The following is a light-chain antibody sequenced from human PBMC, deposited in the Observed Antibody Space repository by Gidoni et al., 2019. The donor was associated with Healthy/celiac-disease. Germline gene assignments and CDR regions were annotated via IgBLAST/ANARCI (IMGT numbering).Light chain of an antibody. CDR2: AAS. CDR1: QSISRY. Sequence: DIQMTQSPYSLSASVGDRVTIICRASQSISRYLNWYQQKPGKAPKLLIYAASSLQSGVPSRFSGSGSGTAFTLTISSLQPEDFATYYCQQSYSTPLXFXGGTKVEIK. CDR3: QQSYSTPLX. J-gene: IGKJ4*01. V-gene: IGKV1-39*01.